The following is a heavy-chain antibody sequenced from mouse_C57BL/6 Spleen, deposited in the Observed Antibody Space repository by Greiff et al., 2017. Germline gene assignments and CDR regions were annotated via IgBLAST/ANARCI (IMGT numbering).Heavy chain of an antibody. V-gene: IGHV1-82*01. D-gene: IGHD1-1*01. CDR1: GYAFSSSW. Sequence: VKLMESGPELVKPGASVKISCKASGYAFSSSWMNWVKQRPGKGLEWIGRIYPGDGDTNYNGKFKGKATLTADKSSSTAYMQLSSLTSEDSAVYFCARGVGAMDYWGQGTSVTVSS. CDR2: IYPGDGDT. CDR3: ARGVGAMDY. J-gene: IGHJ4*01.